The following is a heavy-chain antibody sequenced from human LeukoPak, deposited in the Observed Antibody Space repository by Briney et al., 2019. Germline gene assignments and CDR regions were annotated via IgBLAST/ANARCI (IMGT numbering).Heavy chain of an antibody. D-gene: IGHD6-13*01. CDR3: ARGSIAAADY. CDR1: GGSLSSGGYS. Sequence: SETLSLTCAVSGGSLSSGGYSWSWIRQPPGKDLEWIGYIYDSGRTYYKPSLKSRLSISVDRSKNQFSLKLSSVTAADTAVYYCARGSIAAADYWGQGTLVTVSS. V-gene: IGHV4-30-2*01. CDR2: IYDSGRT. J-gene: IGHJ4*02.